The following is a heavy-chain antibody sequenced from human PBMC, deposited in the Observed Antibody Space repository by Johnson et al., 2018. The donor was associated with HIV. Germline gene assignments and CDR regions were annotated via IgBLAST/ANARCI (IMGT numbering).Heavy chain of an antibody. CDR1: GFTFSSYA. V-gene: IGHV3-33*01. D-gene: IGHD2-15*01. J-gene: IGHJ3*02. Sequence: QVQLVESGGGVVQPGGSLRLSCAASGFTFSSYAMHWVRQAPGKGLEWVAIIYYDGTNKYYADSVKGRFTVSREDAKNSLYLQMNSLRAGDTALYYCARAVCRGGRCYSHDAFDIWGQGTMVTVYS. CDR3: ARAVCRGGRCYSHDAFDI. CDR2: IYYDGTNK.